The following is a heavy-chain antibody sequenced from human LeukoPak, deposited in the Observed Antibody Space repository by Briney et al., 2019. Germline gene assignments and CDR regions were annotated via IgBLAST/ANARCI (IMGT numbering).Heavy chain of an antibody. CDR1: GGSISSSSYY. CDR3: ARYYYDSSGYYEGHYFDY. D-gene: IGHD3-22*01. V-gene: IGHV4-39*07. Sequence: SETLSLTCTVSGGSISSSSYYWGWTRQPPGKGLEWIGSIYYSGSTYYNPSLKSRVTISVDTSKNQFSLKLSSVTAADTAVYYCARYYYDSSGYYEGHYFDYWGQGTLVTVSS. CDR2: IYYSGST. J-gene: IGHJ4*02.